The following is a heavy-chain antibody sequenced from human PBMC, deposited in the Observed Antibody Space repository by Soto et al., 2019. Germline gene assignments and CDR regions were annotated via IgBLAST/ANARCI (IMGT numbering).Heavy chain of an antibody. CDR1: GGSISSSSYY. J-gene: IGHJ4*02. CDR3: ARRTVTELIDY. V-gene: IGHV4-39*01. Sequence: SETLSLTCTVSGGSISSSSYYWGWIRQPPGKGLEWIGSIYYSGSTYYNPSLKSRVTISVDTSKNQFSLKLSSVTAADTAVYYCARRTVTELIDYWGQGTLVTVSS. D-gene: IGHD4-17*01. CDR2: IYYSGST.